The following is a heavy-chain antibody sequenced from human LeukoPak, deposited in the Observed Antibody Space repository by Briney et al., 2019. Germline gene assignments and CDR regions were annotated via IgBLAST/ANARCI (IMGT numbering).Heavy chain of an antibody. Sequence: SETLSLTCTVSGGSISSYYWSWIRQPPGKGLEWIGYIYYSGSTNYNPSLKSRVTISVDTSKNQFSLKLSSVTAADTAVYYCATSSYGDYYYGMDVWGQGTTVTVSS. CDR2: IYYSGST. CDR1: GGSISSYY. V-gene: IGHV4-59*01. CDR3: ATSSYGDYYYGMDV. J-gene: IGHJ6*02. D-gene: IGHD4-17*01.